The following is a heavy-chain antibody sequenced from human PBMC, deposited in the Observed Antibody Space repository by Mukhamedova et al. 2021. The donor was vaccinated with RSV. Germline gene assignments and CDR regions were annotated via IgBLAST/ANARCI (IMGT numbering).Heavy chain of an antibody. Sequence: GLEWVSYISSSGSTIYYADSVKGRFTISRDNAKNSLYLQMNSLRAEDTAVYYCARGYYDILTGYSYYYYMDVWGQGTTATVPS. J-gene: IGHJ6*03. CDR2: ISSSGSTI. CDR3: ARGYYDILTGYSYYYYMDV. V-gene: IGHV3-11*01. D-gene: IGHD3-9*01.